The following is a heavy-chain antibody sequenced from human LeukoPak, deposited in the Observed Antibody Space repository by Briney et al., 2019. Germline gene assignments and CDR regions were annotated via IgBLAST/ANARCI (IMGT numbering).Heavy chain of an antibody. CDR3: ARSSAYYYDSSGYYQDY. D-gene: IGHD3-22*01. J-gene: IGHJ4*02. Sequence: SVKVSXKASGGTFSSYAISWLRQAPGQGLEWIGRIIPIFGTANYAQRFQGRVTITTDGSTSTAYMELSSLRSEDTAVYYCARSSAYYYDSSGYYQDYWGQGTLVTVSS. CDR2: IIPIFGTA. CDR1: GGTFSSYA. V-gene: IGHV1-69*05.